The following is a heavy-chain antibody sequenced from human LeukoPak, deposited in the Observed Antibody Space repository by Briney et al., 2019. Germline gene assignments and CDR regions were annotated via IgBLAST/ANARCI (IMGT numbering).Heavy chain of an antibody. Sequence: QAGGSLRLSCAASGFTFGSYAMSWVRQAPGKGLEWVANIKQDGSKKSYVDSVKGRFTISRDNAKNSLYLQMNSLRAEDTAIYYCTRVGYIDEGIDYWGQGTLVTVSS. CDR2: IKQDGSKK. J-gene: IGHJ4*02. CDR1: GFTFGSYA. CDR3: TRVGYIDEGIDY. D-gene: IGHD5-24*01. V-gene: IGHV3-7*04.